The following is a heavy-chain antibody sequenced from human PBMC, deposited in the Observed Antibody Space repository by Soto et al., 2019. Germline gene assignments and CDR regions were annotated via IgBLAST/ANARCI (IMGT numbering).Heavy chain of an antibody. J-gene: IGHJ6*03. CDR3: ARGDTAARRIGYYYYYMDV. CDR2: IYSGGST. V-gene: IGHV3-66*01. CDR1: GFTVSSNY. D-gene: IGHD6-6*01. Sequence: GGSLRLSCAASGFTVSSNYMSWVRQAPGKGLEWVSVIYSGGSTYYADSVKGRFTISRDNSKNTLYLQMNSLRAEDTAGYYCARGDTAARRIGYYYYYMDVWGKGTTVTVSS.